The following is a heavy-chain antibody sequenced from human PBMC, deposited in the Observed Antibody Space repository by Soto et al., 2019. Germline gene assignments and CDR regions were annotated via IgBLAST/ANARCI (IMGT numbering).Heavy chain of an antibody. D-gene: IGHD6-19*01. CDR2: VYPDDSDI. V-gene: IGHV5-51*01. CDR3: ARLPGPFSTGWYYFDQ. Sequence: GESLKISCKGSGYSFTTYWIGWARQTPGKGLEWMASVYPDDSDIRYSPSFQGQVTISADKSISTAYMQWSSLKASDTAMYYCARLPGPFSTGWYYFDQWGQGTLVTVSS. J-gene: IGHJ4*02. CDR1: GYSFTTYW.